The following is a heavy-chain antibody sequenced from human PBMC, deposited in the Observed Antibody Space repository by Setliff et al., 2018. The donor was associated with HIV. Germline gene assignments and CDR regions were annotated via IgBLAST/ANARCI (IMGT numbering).Heavy chain of an antibody. Sequence: ASVKVSCKASGYTFTSYAMHWVRQAPGQRLEWMGWINVGNGDTKFPQRFQGRVTITRDTSASIAYVELSSLTSEDTAVYYCARDHGNGRAYNFWSGYYSFDYWGQGTLVTVSS. CDR1: GYTFTSYA. D-gene: IGHD3-3*01. J-gene: IGHJ4*02. CDR2: INVGNGDT. V-gene: IGHV1-3*01. CDR3: ARDHGNGRAYNFWSGYYSFDY.